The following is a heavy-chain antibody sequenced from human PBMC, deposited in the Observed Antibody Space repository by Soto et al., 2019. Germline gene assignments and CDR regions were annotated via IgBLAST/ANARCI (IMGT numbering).Heavy chain of an antibody. J-gene: IGHJ5*02. CDR3: ESVRQLVRSFVYWFAP. V-gene: IGHV1-2*02. CDR1: GYTFTGYY. D-gene: IGHD6-6*01. Sequence: QVQLVPSGAEVKKPGASVKVSCKASGYTFTGYYMHWVRQAPGQGLEWMGWIDPTSGGTNYAQKFQGRVTMSRDRPISPAYMELSRERSDATAVYYCESVRQLVRSFVYWFAPWGQGTLVTVSS. CDR2: IDPTSGGT.